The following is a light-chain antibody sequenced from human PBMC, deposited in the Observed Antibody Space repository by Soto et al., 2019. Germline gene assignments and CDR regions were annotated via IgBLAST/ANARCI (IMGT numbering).Light chain of an antibody. CDR2: END. J-gene: IGLJ1*01. CDR1: GSNIGNNY. V-gene: IGLV1-51*01. CDR3: GTWDRLLNAGV. Sequence: QSVLTQPPSVSAAPGQKVTISCSGSGSNIGNNYLSWYQQLPGTAPKLLIYENDKRPSVIPDRFSGSQSGTSATLGITGLQTGDEADYYFGTWDRLLNAGVFGSGTQVTVL.